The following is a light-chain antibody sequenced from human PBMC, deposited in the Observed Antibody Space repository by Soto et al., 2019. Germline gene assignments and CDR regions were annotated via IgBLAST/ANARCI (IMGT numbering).Light chain of an antibody. CDR1: QSFNTW. Sequence: DIQMTQSPSTLSASVGDRVTITCRASQSFNTWLAWYQQKPGKAPKVLIYDASSLESGVPSRFSGSGSGTDFTLSISSLQPEDFATYYCQQYNSYWAFGQGTKVDIK. V-gene: IGKV1-5*01. J-gene: IGKJ1*01. CDR2: DAS. CDR3: QQYNSYWA.